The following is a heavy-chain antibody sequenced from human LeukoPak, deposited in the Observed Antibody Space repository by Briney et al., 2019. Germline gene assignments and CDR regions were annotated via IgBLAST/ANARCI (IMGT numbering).Heavy chain of an antibody. D-gene: IGHD3/OR15-3a*01. J-gene: IGHJ4*02. CDR2: IKSKTDGGTT. CDR3: ARAVLDSKRTPQE. CDR1: GFTFSNAW. Sequence: PGGSLRLSCAASGFTFSNAWMFWVRQAPGKGLEWVGRIKSKTDGGTTEYAGPVKGRFTISRDDPKNMLFLQMNSLKTEDTAVYYCARAVLDSKRTPQEWGQGTLVTVSS. V-gene: IGHV3-15*01.